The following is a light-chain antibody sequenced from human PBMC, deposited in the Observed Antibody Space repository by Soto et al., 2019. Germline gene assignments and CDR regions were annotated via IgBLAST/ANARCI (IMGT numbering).Light chain of an antibody. V-gene: IGKV3-20*01. Sequence: FTQSPGSVSLSPRDTATLSCRARTNGSSSYLAWYQQKPGQAPKLLIYAASSMATGIPSRFSGSGSGTDFTLTISRLEPEDFAAYYCQQYGSSPRTFGGGTKVDIK. CDR2: AAS. J-gene: IGKJ4*02. CDR3: QQYGSSPRT. CDR1: TNGSSSY.